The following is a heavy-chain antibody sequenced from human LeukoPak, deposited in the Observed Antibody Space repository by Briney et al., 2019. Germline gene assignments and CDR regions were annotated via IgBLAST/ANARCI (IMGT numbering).Heavy chain of an antibody. D-gene: IGHD3-22*01. CDR2: ITASSTAI. V-gene: IGHV3-21*01. J-gene: IGHJ4*02. CDR3: ARVTYDSSGYTPANDY. CDR1: GFTFNTYT. Sequence: GGSLRLSCAASGFTFNTYTMNSVRQAPGKGLEWVSSITASSTAIYSADSVKGRFTISRDNAKNFLYLQMNSLRAEDTAVYYCARVTYDSSGYTPANDYWGQGTLVTVSS.